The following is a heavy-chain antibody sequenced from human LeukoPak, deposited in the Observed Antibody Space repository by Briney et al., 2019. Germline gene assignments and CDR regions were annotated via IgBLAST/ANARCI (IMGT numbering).Heavy chain of an antibody. V-gene: IGHV3-23*01. J-gene: IGHJ4*02. CDR2: ISGSGDST. D-gene: IGHD6-13*01. CDR3: ARSPAAGIKRFDY. Sequence: GGSLRLSCAASGFTFSSYAMSWVRQAPGKGLEWVSAISGSGDSTYSTDSVKGRFTISRDNAKNSLYLQMNSLRAEDTAVYYCARSPAAGIKRFDYWGQGTLVTVSS. CDR1: GFTFSSYA.